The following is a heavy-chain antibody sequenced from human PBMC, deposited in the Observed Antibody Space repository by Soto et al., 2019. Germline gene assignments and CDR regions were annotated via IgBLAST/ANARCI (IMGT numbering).Heavy chain of an antibody. Sequence: ASVKVSCKASGYTFTGYYMHWVRQAPGQGLEWMGWINPNSGGTNYAQKFQGWVTMTRDTSISTAYMELSRLRSDDTAVYYCARAPYSSSIYYYYGMDVWGQGTTVTVSS. D-gene: IGHD6-6*01. V-gene: IGHV1-2*04. CDR1: GYTFTGYY. CDR2: INPNSGGT. J-gene: IGHJ6*02. CDR3: ARAPYSSSIYYYYGMDV.